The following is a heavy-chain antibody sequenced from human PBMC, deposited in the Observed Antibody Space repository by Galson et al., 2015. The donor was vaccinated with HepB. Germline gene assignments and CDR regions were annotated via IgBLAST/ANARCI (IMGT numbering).Heavy chain of an antibody. V-gene: IGHV1-8*01. CDR3: ARGHYGA. D-gene: IGHD3-10*01. J-gene: IGHJ5*02. Sequence: SVKVSCKASGYTFTYNDINWVRQATGQRLEWMGLMNPRSGHTEYAQKFQDRVTMTSNTAISTAYMELTSLRSEDTAVYYCARGHYGAWGQGTLVIVSS. CDR1: GYTFTYND. CDR2: MNPRSGHT.